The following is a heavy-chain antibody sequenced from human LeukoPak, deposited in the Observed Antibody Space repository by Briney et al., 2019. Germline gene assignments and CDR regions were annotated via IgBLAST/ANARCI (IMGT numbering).Heavy chain of an antibody. D-gene: IGHD1-1*01. CDR3: ARERPTTTAFDY. CDR1: GFTFSTYS. CDR2: ISGISSNI. Sequence: GGSLRLSCAASGFTFSTYSMNWVRQAPGEGLEWVSYISGISSNIYYPDSVKGRFTISRDNAKNTLFLQMNSLRAEDTAVYYCARERPTTTAFDYWGQGTLVTVSS. V-gene: IGHV3-21*01. J-gene: IGHJ4*02.